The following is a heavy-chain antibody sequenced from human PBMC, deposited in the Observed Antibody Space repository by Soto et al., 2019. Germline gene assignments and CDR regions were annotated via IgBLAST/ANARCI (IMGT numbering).Heavy chain of an antibody. CDR3: ARDAFDYGDYVGWFDP. V-gene: IGHV4-31*03. CDR1: GGSISSGGYY. D-gene: IGHD4-17*01. CDR2: IYYSGST. Sequence: QVQLQESGPGLVKPSQTLSLTCTVSGGSISSGGYYWSWIRQHPGKGLEWIGYIYYSGSTYYNPSLKSRVTISVDTSKNQFSLKLSSVTAADTAVYYCARDAFDYGDYVGWFDPWGQGTLVTVSS. J-gene: IGHJ5*02.